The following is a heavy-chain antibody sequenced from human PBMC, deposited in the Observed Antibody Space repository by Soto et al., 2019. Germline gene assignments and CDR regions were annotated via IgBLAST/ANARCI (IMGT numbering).Heavy chain of an antibody. CDR2: CLPSGPS. Sequence: PSETLSLPCTVPGDSSGSGIKYWSWNRQAPGNGLAGSLNCLPSGPSYDHPPLRSGLTMYRDALQEQFFLKLSTVTAADTAVYFCARVPSPFDFYYAMEVWGQGTTVTVS. CDR1: GDSSGSGIKY. CDR3: ARVPSPFDFYYAMEV. J-gene: IGHJ6*02. V-gene: IGHV4-30-4*02. D-gene: IGHD3-16*01.